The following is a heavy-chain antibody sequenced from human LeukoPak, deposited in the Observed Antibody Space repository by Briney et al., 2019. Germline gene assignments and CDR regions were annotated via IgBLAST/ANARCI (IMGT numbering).Heavy chain of an antibody. CDR3: VKWGRGTPADS. CDR2: TSSNGGST. D-gene: IGHD1-14*01. Sequence: GGSLRLSCSASGFTFSSYAMHWVRQAPGKGLEYVSATSSNGGSTYYADSVKGRFTISRDNSKNTLYLQMSSLRAEDTAVYYCVKWGRGTPADSWGQGTLVTVSS. CDR1: GFTFSSYA. V-gene: IGHV3-64D*09. J-gene: IGHJ5*01.